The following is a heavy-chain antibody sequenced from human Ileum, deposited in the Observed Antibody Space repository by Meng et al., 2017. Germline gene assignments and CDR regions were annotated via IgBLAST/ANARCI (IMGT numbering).Heavy chain of an antibody. CDR2: IYYGGST. V-gene: IGHV4-39*01. CDR3: ARRAHYGDPPR. J-gene: IGHJ4*02. CDR1: SGSFTNNNYY. Sequence: QLRLQESGPGLVKPLETLSLTWSVSSGSFTNNNYYWVWIRRPPGKGLEWIGSIYYGGSTHYNPSLKSRVTISVDTSTNQFSLKLISVTAADTAVYYCARRAHYGDPPRWGQGTLVTVSS. D-gene: IGHD4-17*01.